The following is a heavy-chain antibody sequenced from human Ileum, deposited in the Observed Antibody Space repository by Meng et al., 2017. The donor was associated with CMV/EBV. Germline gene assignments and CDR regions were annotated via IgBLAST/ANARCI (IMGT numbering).Heavy chain of an antibody. J-gene: IGHJ4*02. V-gene: IGHV3-23*01. D-gene: IGHD3-10*01. Sequence: SLSCAASGFTFSSYVMSWVRQAPGKALEWVASISGAGINTYYADFVKGRFTVSRDNSQDTLYLQLNSLGADDTALYYCAKDQRIWGVGGQGTLVTVSS. CDR2: ISGAGINT. CDR3: AKDQRIWGV. CDR1: GFTFSSYV.